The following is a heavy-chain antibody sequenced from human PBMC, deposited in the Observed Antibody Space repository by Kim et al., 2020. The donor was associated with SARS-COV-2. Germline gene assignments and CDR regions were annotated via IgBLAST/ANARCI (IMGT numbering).Heavy chain of an antibody. D-gene: IGHD2-21*01. CDR3: ANLRGPKKFLYYYFDY. Sequence: GGSLRLSCAASGFTFSSYAMSWVRQAPGKGLEWVSAISGSGGSTYYADSVKGRFTISRDNSKNTLYLQMNSLRAEDTAVYYCANLRGPKKFLYYYFDYWGQGTLVTVSS. CDR2: ISGSGGST. CDR1: GFTFSSYA. J-gene: IGHJ4*02. V-gene: IGHV3-23*01.